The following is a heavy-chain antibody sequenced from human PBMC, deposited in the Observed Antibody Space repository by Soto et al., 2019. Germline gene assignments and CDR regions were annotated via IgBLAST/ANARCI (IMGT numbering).Heavy chain of an antibody. CDR3: AKYAGSSCYFDY. J-gene: IGHJ4*02. Sequence: GGSLRLSCAPSGFTLSSYAMSWVRQAPGKGLEWVSSISGSGGSTYYADSVKGRFTISRDNSKNTLLLQMNSLRAEDTAIYYCAKYAGSSCYFDYWGQGTPVTVSS. V-gene: IGHV3-23*01. CDR2: ISGSGGST. CDR1: GFTLSSYA. D-gene: IGHD1-26*01.